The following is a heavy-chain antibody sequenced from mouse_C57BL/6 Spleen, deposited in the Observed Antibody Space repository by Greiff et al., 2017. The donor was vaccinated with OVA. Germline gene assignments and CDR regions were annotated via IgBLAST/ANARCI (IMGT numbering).Heavy chain of an antibody. Sequence: QVQLKQPGAELVKPGASVKLSCKASGYTFTSYWMHWVKQRPGQGLEWIGMIHPNSGSTNYNEKFKSKATLTVDKSSSTAYMQLSSLTSEDSAVYYCARYYSNYGCYWYFDVGGTGTTVTVSS. D-gene: IGHD2-5*01. CDR3: ARYYSNYGCYWYFDV. J-gene: IGHJ1*03. V-gene: IGHV1-64*01. CDR2: IHPNSGST. CDR1: GYTFTSYW.